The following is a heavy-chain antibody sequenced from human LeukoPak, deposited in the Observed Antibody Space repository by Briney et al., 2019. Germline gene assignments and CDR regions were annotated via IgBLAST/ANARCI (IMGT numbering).Heavy chain of an antibody. D-gene: IGHD2-8*01. V-gene: IGHV3-30*03. CDR3: ARSYCTNGVCYKAADY. Sequence: LSLTCTVSGGSFSGSYYWGWIRQPPGKGLEWVAVISYDGSNKYYADSVKGRFTISRDNSKNTLYLQMNSLRAEDTAVYYCARSYCTNGVCYKAADYWGQGTLVTVSS. J-gene: IGHJ4*02. CDR2: ISYDGSNK. CDR1: GGSFSGSYY.